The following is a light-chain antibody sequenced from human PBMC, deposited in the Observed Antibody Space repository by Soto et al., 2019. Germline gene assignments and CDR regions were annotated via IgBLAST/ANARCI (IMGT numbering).Light chain of an antibody. J-gene: IGKJ5*01. CDR2: GAS. Sequence: IVLTQSTCTLSVCPGARGTLPCRASQSVINNYLAWYQQKPGQAPRLLIYGASSRATGIPERFSGSGSGTEFTLTISRLAPEDFAVYYCQQYGSSPITFGQGTRLE. CDR3: QQYGSSPIT. V-gene: IGKV3-20*01. CDR1: QSVINNY.